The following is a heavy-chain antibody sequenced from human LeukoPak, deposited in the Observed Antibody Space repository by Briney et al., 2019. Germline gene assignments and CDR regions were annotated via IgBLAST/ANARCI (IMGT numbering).Heavy chain of an antibody. CDR2: IYYSGNA. CDR3: ARGDFWSGYYSPRFDP. Sequence: SETLSLTCIVSGGSISNYYWSWLRQPPGKGLEWIGYIYYSGNANYNPSLKSRVTITVDTSKNHFSLKLSSVTAADTAVYYCARGDFWSGYYSPRFDPWGQGTLVTVSS. D-gene: IGHD3-3*01. V-gene: IGHV4-59*12. J-gene: IGHJ5*02. CDR1: GGSISNYY.